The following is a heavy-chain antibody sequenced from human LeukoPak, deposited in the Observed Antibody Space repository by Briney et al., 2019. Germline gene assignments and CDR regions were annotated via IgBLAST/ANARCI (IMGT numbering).Heavy chain of an antibody. CDR3: ARGVDIVATTHFDY. V-gene: IGHV4-31*03. CDR2: IYYSGST. D-gene: IGHD5-12*01. J-gene: IGHJ4*02. Sequence: SQTLSLTCTVSGGSISSGGYYWSWIRQHPGKGLEWIGYIYYSGSTYYNPSLKSRVTIPVDTSKNQFSLKLSSVTAADTAVYYCARGVDIVATTHFDYWGQGTLVTVSS. CDR1: GGSISSGGYY.